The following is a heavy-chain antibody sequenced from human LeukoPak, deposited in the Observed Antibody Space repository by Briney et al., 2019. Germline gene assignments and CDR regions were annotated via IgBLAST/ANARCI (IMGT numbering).Heavy chain of an antibody. D-gene: IGHD2-15*01. J-gene: IGHJ3*02. Sequence: PGGSLRLSCAASGFTFSSYAMSWVRQAPGKGLEWVSAISGSGGSTYYADSVKGRFTISRDNSKNTLYLQMNSLRAEDTAVYYCAKASGVVVVAAYDAFDIWGQGTMVTVSP. CDR1: GFTFSSYA. V-gene: IGHV3-23*01. CDR3: AKASGVVVVAAYDAFDI. CDR2: ISGSGGST.